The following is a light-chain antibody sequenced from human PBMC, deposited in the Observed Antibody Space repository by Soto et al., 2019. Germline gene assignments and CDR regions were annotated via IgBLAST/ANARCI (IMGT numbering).Light chain of an antibody. Sequence: QSVVTQSPSASGTPGQRVTISCSGRSSNIGSNYVFWYQHLPGTAPTLLISKNNQRPSGVPDRFSGSKSGTSASLAISGLRSEDEADYYCAAWDDSLSGWVFGGGTKLTVL. J-gene: IGLJ3*02. CDR3: AAWDDSLSGWV. V-gene: IGLV1-47*01. CDR2: KNN. CDR1: SSNIGSNY.